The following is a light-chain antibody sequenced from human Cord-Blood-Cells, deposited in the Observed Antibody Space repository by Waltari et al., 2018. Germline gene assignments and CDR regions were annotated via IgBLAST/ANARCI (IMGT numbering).Light chain of an antibody. CDR1: QSISSW. J-gene: IGKJ4*01. CDR3: QQYNSYLT. V-gene: IGKV1-5*01. CDR2: DAS. Sequence: DIQMTQSPSTLSESVGDRVTITCRASQSISSWLAWYQQKPGKAPKLLIYDASSLESGVPSRFSGSGSGTEFTLPISSLQPDDFATYYCQQYNSYLTFGGGTKVEIK.